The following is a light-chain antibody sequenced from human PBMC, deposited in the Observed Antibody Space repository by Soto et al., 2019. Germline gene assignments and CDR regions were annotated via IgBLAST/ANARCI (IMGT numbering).Light chain of an antibody. CDR2: QAT. J-gene: IGLJ1*01. V-gene: IGLV2-8*01. CDR1: SSDVGYYDY. Sequence: QSAPAQPPSASGFPGQSVTISCTGTSSDVGYYDYASWYQQHPGKAPKIVIYQATKRPSGVPARDSATKSGNTASLTISGLRAVDEPGVYVGVFVGRTNFVCGSGT. CDR3: GVFVGRTNFV.